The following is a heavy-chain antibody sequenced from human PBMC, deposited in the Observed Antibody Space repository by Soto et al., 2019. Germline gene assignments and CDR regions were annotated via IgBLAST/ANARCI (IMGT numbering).Heavy chain of an antibody. V-gene: IGHV4-30-2*06. CDR3: ARHDVIAKLQNGMGL. Sequence: SETLSLTCTVSGGSISSGGYSWSWIRQSPEKGLEWLGCIYPTGSTYYHPSLKSRVTISVDTSNNQFSLKLSSVTAADTAVYYCARHDVIAKLQNGMGLWGQGTMVTVSS. CDR1: GGSISSGGYS. CDR2: IYPTGST. J-gene: IGHJ6*02.